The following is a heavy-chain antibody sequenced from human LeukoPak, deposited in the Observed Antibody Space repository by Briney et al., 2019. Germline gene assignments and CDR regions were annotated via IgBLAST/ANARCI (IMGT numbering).Heavy chain of an antibody. CDR3: ARVGSGNFLGAFDI. V-gene: IGHV3-7*03. D-gene: IGHD1-26*01. J-gene: IGHJ3*02. CDR2: INQDGSEK. Sequence: PGGSLRLSCEASGFTFSRNWMIWVRQAPGKRLEWVANINQDGSEKYYVDSVKGRFTISRDNAKNSLFLQMNSLRAEDTAVYYCARVGSGNFLGAFDIWGQGTMVTVSS. CDR1: GFTFSRNW.